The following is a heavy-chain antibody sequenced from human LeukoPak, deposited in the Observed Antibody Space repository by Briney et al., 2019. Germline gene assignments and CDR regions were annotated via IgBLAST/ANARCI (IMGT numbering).Heavy chain of an antibody. D-gene: IGHD3-22*01. CDR2: MSTYNGNT. Sequence: GASEKVSCKASGYTFTSYGISWVRQGPGQGLELMGWMSTYNGNTNYAQKLQGRVTMTTDTSTSTAYMELRSLRSDDTAVYYCARDGKYYYDSSGYYEPFDYWGQGTLVTVSS. J-gene: IGHJ4*02. CDR3: ARDGKYYYDSSGYYEPFDY. V-gene: IGHV1-18*01. CDR1: GYTFTSYG.